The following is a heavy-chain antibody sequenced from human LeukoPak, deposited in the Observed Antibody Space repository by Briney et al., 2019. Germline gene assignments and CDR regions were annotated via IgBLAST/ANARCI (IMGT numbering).Heavy chain of an antibody. CDR1: GFTFSPYW. CDR2: ISGSGGST. CDR3: AKGQEAYYYDSSGYSGHFDY. Sequence: PGGSLRLSCAASGFTFSPYWMHWVRQAPGKGLAWVSAISGSGGSTYYADSVKGRFTISRDNSKNTLYLQMNSLRAEDTAVYYCAKGQEAYYYDSSGYSGHFDYWGQGTLVTVSS. V-gene: IGHV3-23*01. D-gene: IGHD3-22*01. J-gene: IGHJ4*02.